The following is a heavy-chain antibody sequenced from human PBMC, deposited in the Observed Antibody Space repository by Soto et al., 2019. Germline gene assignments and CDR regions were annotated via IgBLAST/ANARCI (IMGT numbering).Heavy chain of an antibody. CDR2: ISWNSGTI. CDR1: GFSFDDYA. Sequence: EVQVVESGGGLVQPGRSLRLSCAASGFSFDDYAMHWVRQAPGKGLEWVSGISWNSGTIGYADSVKGRFTISRDNAKNSLYLQTNSLRAEDTALYYCAKSPGGTANGMGVWGQGTTVTVSS. J-gene: IGHJ6*02. CDR3: AKSPGGTANGMGV. V-gene: IGHV3-9*01. D-gene: IGHD2-21*02.